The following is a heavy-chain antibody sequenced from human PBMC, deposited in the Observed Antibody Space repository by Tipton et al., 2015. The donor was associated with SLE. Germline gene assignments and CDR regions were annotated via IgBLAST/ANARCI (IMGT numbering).Heavy chain of an antibody. CDR2: IYYSGST. Sequence: TLSLTCTVSGGSISSSSYYWGWIRQPPGKGLEWIGSIYYSGSTYYNPSLKSRVTISVDTSKNQFSLKLSSVTAADTAVYYCARDSPRYCSGGSCYSRPVYFDYWGQGTLVTVSS. J-gene: IGHJ4*02. CDR3: ARDSPRYCSGGSCYSRPVYFDY. CDR1: GGSISSSSYY. D-gene: IGHD2-15*01. V-gene: IGHV4-39*07.